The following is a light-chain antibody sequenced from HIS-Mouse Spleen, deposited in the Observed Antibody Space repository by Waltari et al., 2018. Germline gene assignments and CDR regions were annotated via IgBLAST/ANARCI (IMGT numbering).Light chain of an antibody. J-gene: IGLJ3*02. V-gene: IGLV2-11*01. CDR1: SSDVGGYNY. CDR3: CSYAGSYTWV. CDR2: DVS. Sequence: QSALTQPRSVSASPGQSVTISCTGTSSDVGGYNYLSWYQQHPGKAPKLMIYDVSKRPSGVPDSFSGSKSGNTASLTISGLQAEDEADYYCCSYAGSYTWVFGGGTKLTVL.